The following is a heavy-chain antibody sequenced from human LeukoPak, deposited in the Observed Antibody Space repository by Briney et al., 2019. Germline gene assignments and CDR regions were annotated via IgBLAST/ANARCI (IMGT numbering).Heavy chain of an antibody. J-gene: IGHJ4*02. CDR2: IWFDGSNK. Sequence: AGGSLRLSCAASGFIFSNDAMHWVRQAPGKGLEWVAFIWFDGSNKHYADSVKGRFTISRDNAKNTLYLQMDSLRVEDTAVYYCARDVGSAPFDYWGQGTLVTVSS. V-gene: IGHV3-33*01. CDR1: GFIFSNDA. CDR3: ARDVGSAPFDY. D-gene: IGHD6-25*01.